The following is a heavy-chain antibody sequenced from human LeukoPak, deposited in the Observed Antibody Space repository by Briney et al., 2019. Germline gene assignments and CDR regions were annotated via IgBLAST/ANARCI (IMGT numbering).Heavy chain of an antibody. J-gene: IGHJ4*02. V-gene: IGHV4-34*01. CDR1: GGSFSGYY. Sequence: SETLSLTCAVYGGSFSGYYWSWIRQPPGKGLEWIGEINHSGSTNYNPSLNGRVTMSLDKSRNQLSLKLTSVTAADTAIYYCSRESGAFCPFGYWGQGTLVVVPP. CDR3: SRESGAFCPFGY. D-gene: IGHD1-26*01. CDR2: INHSGST.